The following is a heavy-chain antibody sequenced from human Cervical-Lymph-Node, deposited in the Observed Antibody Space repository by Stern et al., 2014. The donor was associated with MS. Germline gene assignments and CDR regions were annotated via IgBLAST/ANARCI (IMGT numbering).Heavy chain of an antibody. CDR1: GGTFNVYA. J-gene: IGHJ6*02. V-gene: IGHV1-69*01. CDR3: ARDGRHRYTYALDV. D-gene: IGHD1-14*01. Sequence: VQLVESGAEVKKPGSSVKVSCKASGGTFNVYAINWLRQAPGQGLEWMGGIIPVFGTANYAQNFQGRVPITADASTRTSSMQLSSLTFNDTAVYYCARDGRHRYTYALDVWGQGTTVTVSS. CDR2: IIPVFGTA.